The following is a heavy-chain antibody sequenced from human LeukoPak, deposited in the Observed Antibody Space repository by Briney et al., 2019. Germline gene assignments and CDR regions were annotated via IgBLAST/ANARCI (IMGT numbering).Heavy chain of an antibody. J-gene: IGHJ4*02. Sequence: GSLRLSCAASGFMFSSNWMSWVRLAPGKGLEWVANIKQDGSEKYYVDSVKGRFTISRDNAKNSLFLQMNSLRAEDTAVYYCARATSFSPSNFDYWGQGTLVTVSS. D-gene: IGHD2/OR15-2a*01. CDR2: IKQDGSEK. CDR1: GFMFSSNW. V-gene: IGHV3-7*03. CDR3: ARATSFSPSNFDY.